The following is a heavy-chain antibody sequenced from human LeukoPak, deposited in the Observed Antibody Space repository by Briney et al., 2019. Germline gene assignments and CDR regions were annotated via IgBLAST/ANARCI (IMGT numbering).Heavy chain of an antibody. CDR3: ANHSWLQLLDYFDY. CDR2: ISGSGGST. J-gene: IGHJ4*02. V-gene: IGHV3-23*01. Sequence: PGGSLRLSCAASGLTFSSYAMSWVRQAPGKGLEWVSAISGSGGSTYYADSVKGRFTISRDNSKNTLYLQMNSLRAEDTAVYYCANHSWLQLLDYFDYWGQGTLVTVSS. CDR1: GLTFSSYA. D-gene: IGHD5-24*01.